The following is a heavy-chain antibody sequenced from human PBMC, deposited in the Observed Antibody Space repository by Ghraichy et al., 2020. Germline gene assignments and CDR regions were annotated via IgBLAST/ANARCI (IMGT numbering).Heavy chain of an antibody. D-gene: IGHD3-3*01. CDR3: ARESVGVGLDP. CDR1: GGSVSSDSYY. Sequence: SQTLSLTCTVSGGSVSSDSYYWSWIRQPAGKGLEWIGRIDNSGSFSRNPSLRSRVTIVLSNNQFSLKLSSVTAADTAVYYCARESVGVGLDPLGQGTLVTVSS. CDR2: IDNSGSF. V-gene: IGHV4-61*02. J-gene: IGHJ5*02.